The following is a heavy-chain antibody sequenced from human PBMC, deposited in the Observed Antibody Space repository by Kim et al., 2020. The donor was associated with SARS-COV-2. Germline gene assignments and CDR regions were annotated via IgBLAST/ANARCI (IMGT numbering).Heavy chain of an antibody. D-gene: IGHD2-15*01. Sequence: GGSLRLSCTTSGFDFSTYDMNWVRQAPGKGLEWVSYISAGSGSIYYADSLEGRFTVSRDNGKNSLYLHMSSLRDDDTAVYYCVRDGPSRSSWYFDYWGQGTLVAASS. V-gene: IGHV3-48*02. CDR1: GFDFSTYD. J-gene: IGHJ4*02. CDR3: VRDGPSRSSWYFDY. CDR2: ISAGSGSI.